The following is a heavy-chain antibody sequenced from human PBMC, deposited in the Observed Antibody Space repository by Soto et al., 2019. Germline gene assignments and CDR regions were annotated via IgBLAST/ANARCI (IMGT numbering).Heavy chain of an antibody. Sequence: SVKVSCKASGYTFTSYGISWVRQAPGQGLEWMGWISAYNGNTNYAQKLQGRVTMTTDTSTSTAYMELRSLRSDDTAVYYCARDRGYCSSTSCYTSYYYYYGMDVWGQGTTVTVSS. J-gene: IGHJ6*02. CDR3: ARDRGYCSSTSCYTSYYYYYGMDV. D-gene: IGHD2-2*02. CDR2: ISAYNGNT. V-gene: IGHV1-18*04. CDR1: GYTFTSYG.